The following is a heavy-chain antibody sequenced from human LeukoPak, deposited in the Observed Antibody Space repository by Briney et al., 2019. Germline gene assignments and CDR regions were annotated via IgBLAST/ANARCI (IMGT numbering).Heavy chain of an antibody. CDR2: ISSSGGRTT. D-gene: IGHD1-26*01. CDR3: AREGGSFFFDY. CDR1: GFTFSSYE. V-gene: IGHV3-48*03. Sequence: PGGSLRLSCAASGFTFSSYEMSWVRQAPGKGLEWVSYISSSGGRTTYYAGSVKGRFTISRDNAQNSLYLQMNSLRAEDTAVYYCAREGGSFFFDYWGQGALVTVSS. J-gene: IGHJ4*02.